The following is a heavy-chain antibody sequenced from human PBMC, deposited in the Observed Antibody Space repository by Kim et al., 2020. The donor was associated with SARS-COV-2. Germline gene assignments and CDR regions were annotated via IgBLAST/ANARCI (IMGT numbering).Heavy chain of an antibody. CDR1: GFTFSNAW. J-gene: IGHJ4*02. CDR3: TTDPSYSTQRGFDY. CDR2: IKSKTDGGTT. D-gene: IGHD6-13*01. V-gene: IGHV3-15*01. Sequence: GGSLRLSCAASGFTFSNAWMSWVRQAPGKGLEWVGRIKSKTDGGTTDYAAPVKGRFTISRDDSKNTLYLQMNSRKTEDTAVYYCTTDPSYSTQRGFDYWGQGTLVTVSS.